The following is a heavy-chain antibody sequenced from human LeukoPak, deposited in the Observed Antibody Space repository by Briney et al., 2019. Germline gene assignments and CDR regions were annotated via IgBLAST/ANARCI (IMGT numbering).Heavy chain of an antibody. CDR2: INPNISGT. J-gene: IGHJ3*02. CDR1: GYTFTGYY. V-gene: IGHV1-2*02. D-gene: IGHD3-16*02. CDR3: ARESGDYVWGSYRDAFDI. Sequence: ASVKVSCKASGYTFTGYYMHWVRQAPGQGLEWMGWINPNISGTNYAQKFQGRVTMTRDTSISTAYMELSRLRSDDTAVYYCARESGDYVWGSYRDAFDIWGQGTMVTVSS.